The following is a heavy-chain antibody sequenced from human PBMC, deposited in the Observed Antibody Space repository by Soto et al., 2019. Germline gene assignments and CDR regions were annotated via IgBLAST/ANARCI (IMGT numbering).Heavy chain of an antibody. Sequence: PSESLSITCAVYGGSFNGYYWNWIRQPPGKGLEWIGEINHTGGTHYNPSLKSRVTMSVDTSKNQFSLRLSSVTAADTAIYYCATRITVFGLLIPPFDPWGQGTQVTVSS. V-gene: IGHV4-34*01. CDR3: ATRITVFGLLIPPFDP. D-gene: IGHD3-3*01. J-gene: IGHJ5*02. CDR2: INHTGGT. CDR1: GGSFNGYY.